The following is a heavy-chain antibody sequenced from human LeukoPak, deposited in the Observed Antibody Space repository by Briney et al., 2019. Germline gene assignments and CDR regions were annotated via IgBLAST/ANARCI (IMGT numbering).Heavy chain of an antibody. CDR2: IKSKSDGGTA. J-gene: IGHJ4*02. CDR1: GFTFSNAW. V-gene: IGHV3-15*01. D-gene: IGHD6-19*01. Sequence: GGSLRLSCAASGFTFSNAWMSWVRQAPGKGLEWVGHIKSKSDGGTADYAAPVKGRFTISRDDSKNTLYLQMNGLKTEDTAVYYCTTYSGSAGTGLHFDYWGQGTLLTVSS. CDR3: TTYSGSAGTGLHFDY.